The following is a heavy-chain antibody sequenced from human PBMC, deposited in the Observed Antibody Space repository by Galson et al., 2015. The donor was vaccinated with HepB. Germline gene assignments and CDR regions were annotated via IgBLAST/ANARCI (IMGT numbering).Heavy chain of an antibody. CDR1: GFTFSSHW. CDR3: VRVPLVVVNAVNYYYYGMDV. D-gene: IGHD2-21*01. J-gene: IGHJ6*02. Sequence: SLRLSCAASGFTFSSHWMHWVRQAPGKGLVWVSRINTDGSDTSHAESVKGRFTISRDNAQNTLYLQMTSLRAEDTAVYYCVRVPLVVVNAVNYYYYGMDVWGQGTTVTVSS. V-gene: IGHV3-74*01. CDR2: INTDGSDT.